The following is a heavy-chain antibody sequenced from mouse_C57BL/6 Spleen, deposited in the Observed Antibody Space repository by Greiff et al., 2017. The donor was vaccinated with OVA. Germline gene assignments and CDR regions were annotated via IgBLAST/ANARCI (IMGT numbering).Heavy chain of an antibody. V-gene: IGHV5-17*01. D-gene: IGHD1-1*01. CDR3: ARPGSSRYWYFDV. CDR1: GFTFSDYG. Sequence: EVQLVESGGGLVKPGGSLKLSCAASGFTFSDYGMHWVRQAPEKGLEWVAYISSGSSTIYYADTVKGRFTISRDNAKNTLFLQMTSLRSEDTAMYYCARPGSSRYWYFDVWGTGTTVTVSS. J-gene: IGHJ1*03. CDR2: ISSGSSTI.